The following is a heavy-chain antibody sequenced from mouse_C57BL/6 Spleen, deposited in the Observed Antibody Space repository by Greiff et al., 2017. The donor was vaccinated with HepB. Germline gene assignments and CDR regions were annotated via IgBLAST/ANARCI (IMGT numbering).Heavy chain of an antibody. V-gene: IGHV1-55*01. CDR2: IYPGSGST. D-gene: IGHD1-1*01. J-gene: IGHJ4*01. CDR1: SYTFTSYW. Sequence: QVQLQQPGAELVKPGASVKMSCKASSYTFTSYWITWVKQRPGQGLEWIGDIYPGSGSTNYNEKFKSKATLTVDTSSSTAYMQLSSLTSEDSAVYDCARDTTVVAYYYAMDYWGQGTSVTVSS. CDR3: ARDTTVVAYYYAMDY.